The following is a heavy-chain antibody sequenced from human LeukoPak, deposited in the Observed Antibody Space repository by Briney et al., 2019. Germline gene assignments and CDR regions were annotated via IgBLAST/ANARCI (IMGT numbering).Heavy chain of an antibody. CDR3: AAFDFDY. J-gene: IGHJ4*02. CDR1: GFSFSTYA. Sequence: GGSLRLSCAASGFSFSTYAMTWVRQAPGKGLEWVSAISGSGGSPYYADSVKGRFTISRDNSKNTLFLQMNSLRAEDTAVYYCAAFDFDYWGQGTLVTVSS. CDR2: ISGSGGSP. D-gene: IGHD2/OR15-2a*01. V-gene: IGHV3-23*01.